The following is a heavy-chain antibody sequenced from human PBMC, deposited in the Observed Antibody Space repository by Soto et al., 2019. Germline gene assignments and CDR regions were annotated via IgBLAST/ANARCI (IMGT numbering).Heavy chain of an antibody. Sequence: PGXSLRLSCAASGFTFSSYDIHWVDQATGKGLEWVSAIGTAGDTYYPGSVKGRFTISRENAKNSLYLQMNSLTAEDTAVYYCARPYRASAGAFDIWGQGTMVTVSS. V-gene: IGHV3-13*01. CDR2: IGTAGDT. D-gene: IGHD2-2*02. J-gene: IGHJ3*02. CDR3: ARPYRASAGAFDI. CDR1: GFTFSSYD.